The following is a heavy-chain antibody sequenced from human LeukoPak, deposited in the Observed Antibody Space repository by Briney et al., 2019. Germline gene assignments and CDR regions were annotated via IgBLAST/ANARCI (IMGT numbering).Heavy chain of an antibody. CDR1: GGSISTYY. Sequence: KASETLSLTCTVSGGSISTYYWTWIRQPPGKGLEWIRYIYYSGSTNYNPSLKSRLTISVDTSKNQFSLKLTSVTAADTAVYYCARDQGSGIWDTALVNWGQGTLVTVSS. CDR2: IYYSGST. CDR3: ARDQGSGIWDTALVN. V-gene: IGHV4-59*01. D-gene: IGHD5-18*01. J-gene: IGHJ4*02.